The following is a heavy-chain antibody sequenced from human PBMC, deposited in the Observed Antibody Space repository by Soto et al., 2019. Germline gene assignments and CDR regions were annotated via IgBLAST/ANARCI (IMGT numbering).Heavy chain of an antibody. CDR3: AKGHTHHSGSYHPGYYFDY. CDR2: ISGSGGST. CDR1: GFTFSSYA. Sequence: GGSLRLSCAASGFTFSSYAMSWVRQAPGKGLEWVSAISGSGGSTYYADSVKGRFTISRDNSKNTLYLQMNSLRAEDTAVYYCAKGHTHHSGSYHPGYYFDYWGQGTLVTVSS. V-gene: IGHV3-23*01. D-gene: IGHD1-26*01. J-gene: IGHJ4*02.